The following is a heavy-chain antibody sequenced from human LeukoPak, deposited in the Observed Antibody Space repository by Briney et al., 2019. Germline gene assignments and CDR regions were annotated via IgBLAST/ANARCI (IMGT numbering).Heavy chain of an antibody. D-gene: IGHD3-3*01. CDR3: ARGDRITISGVTIGGYFDF. Sequence: SETLSLTCTVSGGSISSYYWSWIRQPAGKGLEWIGRIYTSGSTNYNPSLKSRVTMSVDTSKNQFSLKLSSVTAADTAVYYCARGDRITISGVTIGGYFDFWGQGILVTVTS. CDR2: IYTSGST. V-gene: IGHV4-4*07. CDR1: GGSISSYY. J-gene: IGHJ4*02.